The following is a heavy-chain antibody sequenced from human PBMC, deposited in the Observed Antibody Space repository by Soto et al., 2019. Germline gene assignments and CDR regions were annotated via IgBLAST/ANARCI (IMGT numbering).Heavy chain of an antibody. D-gene: IGHD5-18*01. J-gene: IGHJ5*01. V-gene: IGHV1-3*05. CDR1: GYTFSNFG. Sequence: QVQLVQSGAEEKKPGASVKVSCKASGYTFSNFGIHWVRQAPGLSLEWLGDINTGNGDTRYSQKFEGRLIITRDTPANTAYMQLSSLRSEDTAVYYCVRDPGYRNCFDSWGQGTLVTVSS. CDR2: INTGNGDT. CDR3: VRDPGYRNCFDS.